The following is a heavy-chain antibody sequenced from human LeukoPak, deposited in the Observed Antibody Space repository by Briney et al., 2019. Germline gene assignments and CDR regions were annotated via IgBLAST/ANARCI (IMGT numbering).Heavy chain of an antibody. J-gene: IGHJ5*02. CDR2: IIPIFGTA. D-gene: IGHD2-2*03. CDR1: GGTFSSYA. V-gene: IGHV1-69*13. CDR3: ARQAGYCSSTSCSLNWFDP. Sequence: SVKVSRKASGGTFSSYAISWVRQAPGQGLEWMGGIIPIFGTANYAQKFQGRVTTTADESTSTAYMELSSLRSEDTAVYYCARQAGYCSSTSCSLNWFDPWGQGTLVTVSS.